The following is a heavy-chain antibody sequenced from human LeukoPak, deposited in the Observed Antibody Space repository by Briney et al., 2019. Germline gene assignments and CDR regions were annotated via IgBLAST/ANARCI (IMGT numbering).Heavy chain of an antibody. Sequence: PGGSLRLSCAATGFSFSNYGMHWVRQAPGKGLEWVAFIRIDGSDKYYADSVKGRFTFSRDNPKNTLYLQMNSLRAEDTAAYYCARLSVVPAATPFDPWGQGTLVTVSS. D-gene: IGHD2-2*01. V-gene: IGHV3-30*02. J-gene: IGHJ5*02. CDR1: GFSFSNYG. CDR2: IRIDGSDK. CDR3: ARLSVVPAATPFDP.